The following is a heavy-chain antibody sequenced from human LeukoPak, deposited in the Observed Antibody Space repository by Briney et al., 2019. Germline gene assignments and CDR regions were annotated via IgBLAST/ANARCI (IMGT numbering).Heavy chain of an antibody. J-gene: IGHJ4*02. CDR3: ARGDILTGSYYFGY. Sequence: SETLSLTCTVSGGSISSYYWSWIRQPPGKGLEWIGYIYYSGSTNYNPSLKSRVTISVDTSKNQFSLKLSSVTAADTVVYYCARGDILTGSYYFGYWGQGTLVTVSS. V-gene: IGHV4-59*01. CDR2: IYYSGST. CDR1: GGSISSYY. D-gene: IGHD3-9*01.